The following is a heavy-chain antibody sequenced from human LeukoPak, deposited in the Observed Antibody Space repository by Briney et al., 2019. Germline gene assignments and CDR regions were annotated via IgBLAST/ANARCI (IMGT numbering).Heavy chain of an antibody. CDR2: IYPGDSDT. D-gene: IGHD3-22*01. CDR3: ARFVGHYYDSSGYYFYC. CDR1: GYSFSNYW. J-gene: IGHJ4*02. Sequence: GESLKISCKGSGYSFSNYWIGWVRQMPGKGLEWMGIIYPGDSDTRYSPSFQGQVTISADKSISTAYLQWSSLKASDTAMYYCARFVGHYYDSSGYYFYCWGQGTLVTVSS. V-gene: IGHV5-51*01.